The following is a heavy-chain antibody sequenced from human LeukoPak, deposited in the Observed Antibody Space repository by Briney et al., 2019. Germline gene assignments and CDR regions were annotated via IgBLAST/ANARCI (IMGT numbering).Heavy chain of an antibody. CDR1: GFTFSNYA. CDR2: ISYDGSNK. J-gene: IGHJ4*02. V-gene: IGHV3-30*04. Sequence: GGSLRLSWAASGFTFSNYAMHWVRQAPGKGLEWVAVISYDGSNKYYADSVKGRFTISRDNSKNTLYLQMNSLRTEDTAVYYCARATPSPDVDTPMVYDYWGQGTLVTVSS. CDR3: ARATPSPDVDTPMVYDY. D-gene: IGHD5-18*01.